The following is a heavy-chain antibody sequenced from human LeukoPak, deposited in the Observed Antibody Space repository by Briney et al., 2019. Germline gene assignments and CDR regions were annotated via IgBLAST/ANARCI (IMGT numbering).Heavy chain of an antibody. CDR1: GFTFSTYW. Sequence: GGSLRLSCAASGFTFSTYWMNWVRQAPGKGLEWVANIKQDGSAKYYVDSVKGRFTISRDNAKNSLYLQMNSLRTEDTALYYCAKDLSPTDIVVVGHNYYYYGMDVWGQGTTVTVSS. D-gene: IGHD2-2*01. V-gene: IGHV3-7*03. CDR3: AKDLSPTDIVVVGHNYYYYGMDV. J-gene: IGHJ6*02. CDR2: IKQDGSAK.